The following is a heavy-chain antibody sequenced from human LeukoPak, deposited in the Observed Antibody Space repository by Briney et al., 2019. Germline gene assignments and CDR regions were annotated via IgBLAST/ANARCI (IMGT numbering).Heavy chain of an antibody. Sequence: GGSLRLSCAASGLIFSTYGIHWVRQAPGKGLEWVACIRYDGSNEYYTDSVKGRFTISRDNSKNTLYLQMNSLRAEDTAVYYCVLRYYYFDYWGQGTLVTVSS. D-gene: IGHD2-15*01. J-gene: IGHJ4*02. CDR2: IRYDGSNE. CDR1: GLIFSTYG. CDR3: VLRYYYFDY. V-gene: IGHV3-30*02.